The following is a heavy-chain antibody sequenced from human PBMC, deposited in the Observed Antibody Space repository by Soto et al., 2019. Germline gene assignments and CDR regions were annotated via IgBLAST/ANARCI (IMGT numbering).Heavy chain of an antibody. CDR1: GYTFTGYY. D-gene: IGHD2-2*01. CDR3: ARVYCSRTSCYDAGDV. Sequence: ASVKVSCKASGYTFTGYYMHWVRQAPGQGLEWMGWINPNSGGTNYAQKFQGRVTMTRDTSISTAYMELSRLRSDDTAVYYCARVYCSRTSCYDAGDVWGQGTTVTVSS. J-gene: IGHJ6*02. V-gene: IGHV1-2*02. CDR2: INPNSGGT.